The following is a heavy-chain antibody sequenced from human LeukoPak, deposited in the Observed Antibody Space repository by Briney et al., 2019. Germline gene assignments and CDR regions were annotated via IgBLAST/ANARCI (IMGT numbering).Heavy chain of an antibody. CDR3: ASLPDYYDSSGLIRKGFDP. Sequence: SETLSLTCTVSGGSISSYYWSWIRQPPGKGLEWIGYIYYSGSTNYNPSLKSRVTISVDTSKNQFSLKLSSVTAADTAVYYCASLPDYYDSSGLIRKGFDPWGQGTLVTVSS. CDR2: IYYSGST. CDR1: GGSISSYY. J-gene: IGHJ5*02. D-gene: IGHD3-22*01. V-gene: IGHV4-59*12.